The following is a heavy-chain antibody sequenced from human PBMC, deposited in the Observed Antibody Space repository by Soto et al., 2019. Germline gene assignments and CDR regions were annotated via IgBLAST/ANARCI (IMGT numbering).Heavy chain of an antibody. Sequence: GGSLRLSCAASGFTFSSYAMSWVRQAPGKGLEWVSAISGSGGSTYYADSVKGRFTISRDNSKNTLYLQMNSLRAEDTAVYYCAKVKEYSYGLYYYGMDVWRQGTTVTVSS. V-gene: IGHV3-23*01. CDR1: GFTFSSYA. CDR2: ISGSGGST. D-gene: IGHD5-18*01. CDR3: AKVKEYSYGLYYYGMDV. J-gene: IGHJ6*02.